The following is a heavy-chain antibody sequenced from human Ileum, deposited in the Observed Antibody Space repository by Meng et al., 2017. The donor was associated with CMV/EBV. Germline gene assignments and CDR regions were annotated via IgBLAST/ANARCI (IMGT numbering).Heavy chain of an antibody. V-gene: IGHV1-46*01. D-gene: IGHD3-22*01. CDR3: VRSDESSAYYYAGY. CDR1: YSYTTYC. J-gene: IGHJ4*02. Sequence: YSYTTYCMHWVRQAPVQGLEWMGRSNPSAGSTNYAQKFQGRGTVTRDTSTSTVYMERGSLRSEDTAVYYCVRSDESSAYYYAGYWGQGTLVTVSS. CDR2: SNPSAGST.